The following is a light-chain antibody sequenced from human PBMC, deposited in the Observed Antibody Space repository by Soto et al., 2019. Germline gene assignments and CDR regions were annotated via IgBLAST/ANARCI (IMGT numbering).Light chain of an antibody. Sequence: DIQMTQSPSSLSASVGDRVTITCRTSQSITNYLNWYQQKPGKAPKLLIYAASSLQSGVPSRFSGSGSGTDFTLTISSLQPEDFGTYYCQQSYSTPPYTFGQGTKLEIK. CDR3: QQSYSTPPYT. CDR1: QSITNY. CDR2: AAS. V-gene: IGKV1-39*01. J-gene: IGKJ2*01.